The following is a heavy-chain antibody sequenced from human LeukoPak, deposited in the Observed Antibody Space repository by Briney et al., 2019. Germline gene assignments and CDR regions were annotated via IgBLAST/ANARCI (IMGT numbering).Heavy chain of an antibody. CDR3: AISGSYYGHYYYYMDV. CDR2: INPNSGGT. CDR1: GYTFTGYY. D-gene: IGHD1-26*01. V-gene: IGHV1-2*02. J-gene: IGHJ6*03. Sequence: ASVKVSCEASGYTFTGYYMHWVRQAPGQGLEWMGWINPNSGGTNYAQKFQGRVTMTRDTSISTAYMELSRLRSDDTAVYYCAISGSYYGHYYYYMDVWGKGTTVTVSS.